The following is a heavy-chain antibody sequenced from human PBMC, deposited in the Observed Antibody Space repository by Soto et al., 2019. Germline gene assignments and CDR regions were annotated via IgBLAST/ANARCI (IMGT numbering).Heavy chain of an antibody. J-gene: IGHJ5*02. CDR1: GFTFSTYS. CDR2: ISSSNNYI. D-gene: IGHD3-22*01. Sequence: GGSLRLSCAASGFTFSTYSMNWVRQAPGKGLEWVSSISSSNNYIYYADSVKGRFTISRDNAKNSLYLQMNSLRAEDTAVYYCARNYYDSSGNWFDPWGQGTLVTVSS. V-gene: IGHV3-21*01. CDR3: ARNYYDSSGNWFDP.